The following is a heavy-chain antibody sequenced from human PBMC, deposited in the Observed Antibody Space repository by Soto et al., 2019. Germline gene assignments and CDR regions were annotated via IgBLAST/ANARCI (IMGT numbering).Heavy chain of an antibody. J-gene: IGHJ6*02. D-gene: IGHD3-10*01. CDR3: ARDMGYSCSGQSTNIDYYYYGLDV. CDR1: GFTFSNYA. V-gene: IGHV3-30*04. CDR2: TSYDGKNK. Sequence: QVQLVESGGGVVQPGRSLRRSCAASGFTFSNYAMHWVRQAPGKGLEWVAVTSYDGKNKYDADSVKGRVTISRDNSKNTLYLQMNSLRREDTAVYYCARDMGYSCSGQSTNIDYYYYGLDVWGQGTTVTVAS.